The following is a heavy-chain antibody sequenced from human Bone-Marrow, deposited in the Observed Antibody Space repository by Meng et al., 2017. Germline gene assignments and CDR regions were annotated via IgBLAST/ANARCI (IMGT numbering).Heavy chain of an antibody. CDR1: GFSFDDHG. Sequence: GESLKISCAASGFSFDDHGMSWVRQAPGKGLEWVSGIHWTGGSTGYADSVKGRFTISRDNAENSLYLQMNSLRVEDTALYYCARGKGWQLVDPLDYWGEGTLVTVSS. D-gene: IGHD6-13*01. CDR3: ARGKGWQLVDPLDY. CDR2: IHWTGGST. V-gene: IGHV3-20*04. J-gene: IGHJ4*02.